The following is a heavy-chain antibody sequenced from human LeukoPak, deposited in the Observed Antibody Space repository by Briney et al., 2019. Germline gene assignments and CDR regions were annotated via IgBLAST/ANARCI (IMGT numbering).Heavy chain of an antibody. CDR2: MNPNSGNT. CDR3: ARAPLGRPDYYGMDV. Sequence: ASVKVSCKASGYTFTSYDINWVRQATGQGLEWMGWMNPNSGNTGYAQKFQGRVTMTRITSISTVYMELSSLRSEDTAVYYCARAPLGRPDYYGMDVWGQGTTVTVSS. D-gene: IGHD1-26*01. V-gene: IGHV1-8*01. CDR1: GYTFTSYD. J-gene: IGHJ6*02.